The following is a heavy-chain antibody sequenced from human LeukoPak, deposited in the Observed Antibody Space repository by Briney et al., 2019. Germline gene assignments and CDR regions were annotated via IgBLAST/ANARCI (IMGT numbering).Heavy chain of an antibody. CDR3: ARGRSYPEVFPFDY. V-gene: IGHV3-30-3*01. Sequence: PGGSLRLSCAASGFTFSTYAMHWVRQAPGKGLEWVTIISHDGSNKYYADSVKGRFTISRDNSKNTLYLQMNSLRAEDTAVYYCARGRSYPEVFPFDYWGQGTLVTVSS. D-gene: IGHD1-26*01. J-gene: IGHJ4*02. CDR2: ISHDGSNK. CDR1: GFTFSTYA.